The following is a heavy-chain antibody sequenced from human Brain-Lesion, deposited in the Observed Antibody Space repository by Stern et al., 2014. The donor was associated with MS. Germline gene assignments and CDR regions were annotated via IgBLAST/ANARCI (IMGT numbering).Heavy chain of an antibody. CDR2: ISTSGST. J-gene: IGHJ3*02. CDR3: ARAYYYDTSGDSDAFNI. CDR1: GASISSGTYF. V-gene: IGHV4-61*02. Sequence: VPLVESGPGLVKPSQTLSLTCTVSGASISSGTYFWTWIRQPAGKGLEWIGRISTSGSTTYNPSLKSRAPIALDTSKKEFPLKRSSVTAADTAVYYCARAYYYDTSGDSDAFNIWGQGTQVTVSS. D-gene: IGHD3-22*01.